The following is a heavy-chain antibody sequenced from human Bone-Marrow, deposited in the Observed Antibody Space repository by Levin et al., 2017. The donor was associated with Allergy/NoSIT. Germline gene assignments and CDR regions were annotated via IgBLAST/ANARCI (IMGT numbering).Heavy chain of an antibody. Sequence: GGSLRLSCAASGFTFSTYWMHWVRQAPGKGLVWVSRFNIDGSSITYADSVKGRFTIYRDNAKNTLYLQMNRLRVEDTAVYYCVREPPSAFDLWGQGTMVTVSS. CDR3: VREPPSAFDL. J-gene: IGHJ3*01. V-gene: IGHV3-74*01. CDR2: FNIDGSSI. CDR1: GFTFSTYW.